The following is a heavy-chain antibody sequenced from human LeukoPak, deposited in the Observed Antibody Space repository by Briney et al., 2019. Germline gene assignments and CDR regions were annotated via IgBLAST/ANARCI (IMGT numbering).Heavy chain of an antibody. Sequence: GGSLRLSCTASGSTFSTYWINWVRQSPGKGLVWVALINGDGSTTTHADSVKGRFTIARDNAKNTAYLQMNSLRDEDTAVYYCARDYAGSPDYWGQGTLVTVSA. J-gene: IGHJ4*02. CDR1: GSTFSTYW. CDR2: INGDGSTT. D-gene: IGHD3-10*01. CDR3: ARDYAGSPDY. V-gene: IGHV3-74*03.